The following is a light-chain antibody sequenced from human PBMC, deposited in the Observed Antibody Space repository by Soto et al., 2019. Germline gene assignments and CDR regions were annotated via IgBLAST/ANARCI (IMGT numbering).Light chain of an antibody. CDR2: DAS. Sequence: DIQMTQSPSSLSASVGVRVTIACQSSHDVSRNLNWLQQKPGEAPKLLIYDASNLESGVASRCSGGWSETDFIIISSRQQQDVAVTYYRQQYSSMVSFGGGTAIEIK. CDR1: HDVSRN. CDR3: QQYSSMVS. J-gene: IGKJ4*01. V-gene: IGKV1-33*01.